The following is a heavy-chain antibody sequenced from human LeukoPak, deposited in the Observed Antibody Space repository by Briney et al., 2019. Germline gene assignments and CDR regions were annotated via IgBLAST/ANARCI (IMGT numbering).Heavy chain of an antibody. Sequence: SETLSLTCTVSGGSISSGGYYWSWIRRHPGKGLEWIGYISYSGSTYYNPSLKSRVTISVDTSENQFSLELSSVTAADTAVYYCAREAGYNYGQYYFDCWGQGTLVTVSS. J-gene: IGHJ4*02. V-gene: IGHV4-31*03. CDR1: GGSISSGGYY. CDR2: ISYSGST. CDR3: AREAGYNYGQYYFDC. D-gene: IGHD5-18*01.